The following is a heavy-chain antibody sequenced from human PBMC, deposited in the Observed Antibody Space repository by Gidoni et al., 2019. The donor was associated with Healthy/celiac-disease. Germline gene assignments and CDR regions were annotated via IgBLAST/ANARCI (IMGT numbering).Heavy chain of an antibody. CDR3: ARDRENSGISLDY. V-gene: IGHV3-33*01. J-gene: IGHJ4*02. D-gene: IGHD5-12*01. CDR1: GFTFSTYG. Sequence: QVQLVESGGGVVQPGRSLRLSCAASGFTFSTYGMHWVRQAPGQGLEWVAVIWYDGSNKYYADSVKGRFTISRDNSKNTLYLQMNSLRAEDTAVYYCARDRENSGISLDYWGQGTLVTVSS. CDR2: IWYDGSNK.